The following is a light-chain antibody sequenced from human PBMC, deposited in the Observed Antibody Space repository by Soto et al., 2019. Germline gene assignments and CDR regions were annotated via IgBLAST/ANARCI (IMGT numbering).Light chain of an antibody. V-gene: IGLV2-14*01. CDR1: TSDFGDDKY. Sequence: QSALTQPASVSGSPGQSITMSCTGSTSDFGDDKYVSWYQQQPGKGPNLLIYGVSNRPSGVSKRFSGSKSGNTASLTISGLQVDDEADYFCGSLTTTRIWVFGGGTKVTVL. CDR2: GVS. J-gene: IGLJ3*02. CDR3: GSLTTTRIWV.